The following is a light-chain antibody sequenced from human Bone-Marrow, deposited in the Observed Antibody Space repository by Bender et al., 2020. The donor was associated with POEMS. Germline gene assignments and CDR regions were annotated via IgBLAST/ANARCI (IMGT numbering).Light chain of an antibody. CDR1: SSDVGGYNY. V-gene: IGLV2-14*01. Sequence: QSALTQPASVSGSPGQSVTISCTGTSSDVGGYNYVSWYQQHPGKAPKLMIYEVSNRPSGVSNRFSGSVDSSTNSASLTISGLKAEDEADYYCQSYDDKRLIFGGGTKLTVL. J-gene: IGLJ2*01. CDR2: EVS. CDR3: QSYDDKRLI.